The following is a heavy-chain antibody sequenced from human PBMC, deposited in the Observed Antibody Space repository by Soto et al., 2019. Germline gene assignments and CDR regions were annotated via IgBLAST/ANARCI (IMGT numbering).Heavy chain of an antibody. CDR3: ARDPKTSGGQNWAFNHFDS. CDR1: GFSFSISP. CDR2: ISYDGTNK. V-gene: IGHV3-30-3*01. Sequence: QVQLVESGGGVVQPGRSLRLSCAASGFSFSISPMHWVRQAPGKGPEWVALISYDGTNKFYADSVKGRFTISRDNSKSTLYLQVDSLRPEDAAVYYCARDPKTSGGQNWAFNHFDSWGQGTLVTVSS. J-gene: IGHJ5*01. D-gene: IGHD7-27*01.